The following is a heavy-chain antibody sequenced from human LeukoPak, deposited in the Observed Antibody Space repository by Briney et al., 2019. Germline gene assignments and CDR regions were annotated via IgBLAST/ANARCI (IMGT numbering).Heavy chain of an antibody. Sequence: RGSLRLSCAASEFTFNSYWMSWVRQAPGKGLEWVANIRQDGGQIYYLDSVKGRFTVSRDNAKNSLYLQMNSLRAEDTAVYYCARLGARQMLEYWGQGTLVTVSS. D-gene: IGHD4-17*01. V-gene: IGHV3-7*01. CDR2: IRQDGGQI. CDR1: EFTFNSYW. J-gene: IGHJ4*02. CDR3: ARLGARQMLEY.